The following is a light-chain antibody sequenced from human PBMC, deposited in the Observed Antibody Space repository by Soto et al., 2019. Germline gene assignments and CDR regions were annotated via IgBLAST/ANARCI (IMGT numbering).Light chain of an antibody. CDR3: SSYTSSSTLVV. Sequence: QSALTQPASVSGSPGQSITISCTGTSSDVGGYNYVSWYQQHPGKAPKLMIYEVSNRPSGVSNRFSDSKSGNMASLTISGLQAEDEADYYCSSYTSSSTLVVFGGGTKVTVL. J-gene: IGLJ2*01. CDR2: EVS. CDR1: SSDVGGYNY. V-gene: IGLV2-14*01.